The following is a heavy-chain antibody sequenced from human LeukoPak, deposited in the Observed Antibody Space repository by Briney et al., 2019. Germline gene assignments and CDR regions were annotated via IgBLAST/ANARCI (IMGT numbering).Heavy chain of an antibody. V-gene: IGHV3-9*01. D-gene: IGHD3-10*01. Sequence: GGSLRLSCAASGFTFDDYAMHWVRQAPGKGLEWVSGISWNSGSIGYADSVKGRFTISRDNAKNSLYLQMNSLRAEDTALYYCARVDYYGSGSYQEYYFDYWGQGTLVTVSS. J-gene: IGHJ4*02. CDR2: ISWNSGSI. CDR3: ARVDYYGSGSYQEYYFDY. CDR1: GFTFDDYA.